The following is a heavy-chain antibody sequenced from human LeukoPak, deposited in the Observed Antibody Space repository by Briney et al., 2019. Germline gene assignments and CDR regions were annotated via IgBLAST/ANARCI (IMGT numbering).Heavy chain of an antibody. CDR3: ARGRTVIGGRTVFDY. D-gene: IGHD2-21*01. CDR2: ISSSSSYI. J-gene: IGHJ4*02. V-gene: IGHV3-21*04. Sequence: PGGSLRLSCAASGFTFSSYSINWVRQAPGKGLEWVSSISSSSSYIYYADSVKGRFTISRDNAKNSLYLQMNSLRAEDTAVYYCARGRTVIGGRTVFDYWGQGTLVTVSS. CDR1: GFTFSSYS.